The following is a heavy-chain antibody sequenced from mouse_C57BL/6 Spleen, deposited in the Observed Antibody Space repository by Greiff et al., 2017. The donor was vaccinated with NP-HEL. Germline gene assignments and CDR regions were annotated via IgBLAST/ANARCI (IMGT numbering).Heavy chain of an antibody. CDR2: INPSTGGT. V-gene: IGHV1-42*01. CDR1: GYSFTGYY. J-gene: IGHJ2*01. Sequence: EVQLQQSGPELVKPGASVKISCKASGYSFTGYYMNWVKQSPEKSLEWIGEINPSTGGTTYNQKFKAKATLTVDKSSSTAYMQLKSLTSEDSAVYYCARYDYGDYWGQGTTLTVSS. D-gene: IGHD2-4*01. CDR3: ARYDYGDY.